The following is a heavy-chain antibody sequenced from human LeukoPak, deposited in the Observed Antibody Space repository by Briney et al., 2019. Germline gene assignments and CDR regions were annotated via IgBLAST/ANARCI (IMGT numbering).Heavy chain of an antibody. Sequence: SETLSLTCTVSGGSISSSSYYWGWTRQPPGKGLEWIGSIYYSGSTYYNPSLKSRVTISVDTSKNQFSLKLSSVTAADTAVYYCARDDNYSNYLGYYYYYMDVWGKGTTVTVSS. J-gene: IGHJ6*03. CDR1: GGSISSSSYY. V-gene: IGHV4-39*07. D-gene: IGHD4-11*01. CDR3: ARDDNYSNYLGYYYYYMDV. CDR2: IYYSGST.